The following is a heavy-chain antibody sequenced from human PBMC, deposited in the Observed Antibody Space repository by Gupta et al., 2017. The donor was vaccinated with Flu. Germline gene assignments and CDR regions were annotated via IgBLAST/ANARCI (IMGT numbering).Heavy chain of an antibody. D-gene: IGHD3-10*01. CDR3: AKPLWFGELSFYYYLEV. J-gene: IGHJ6*03. CDR1: G. Sequence: GMHWVRQAPGKGLEWVAFISFDGSKEYHADSVKGRFTISRDNSKNTLYLQMSRLRVEDSAVYYCAKPLWFGELSFYYYLEVWGKGTTVTVS. CDR2: ISFDGSKE. V-gene: IGHV3-30*18.